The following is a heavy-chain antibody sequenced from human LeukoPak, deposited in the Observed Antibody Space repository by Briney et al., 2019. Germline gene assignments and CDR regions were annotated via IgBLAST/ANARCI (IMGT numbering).Heavy chain of an antibody. CDR1: GYTFSDYF. CDR3: AREDIYCSSTSCYRRFDY. J-gene: IGHJ4*02. Sequence: ASVKVSCKASGYTFSDYFMHWVRQAPGQGLGWMGWINPNSGGTNYAQKFQGRVTMTRDTSISTAYMELSRLRSDDTAVYYCAREDIYCSSTSCYRRFDYWGQGTLVTVSS. D-gene: IGHD2-2*01. CDR2: INPNSGGT. V-gene: IGHV1-2*02.